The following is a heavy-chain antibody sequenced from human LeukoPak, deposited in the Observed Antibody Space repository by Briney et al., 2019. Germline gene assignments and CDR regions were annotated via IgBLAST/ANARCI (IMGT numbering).Heavy chain of an antibody. V-gene: IGHV4-38-2*02. J-gene: IGHJ5*02. D-gene: IGHD1-26*01. Sequence: SETLSLTCTVSAYSISDGWVWGMIRQPPGRGLEWIGSIYHSGTTYYNPSLKSRVTMSVNTSNNQFSLKLTSVTAADTAMYYCSRLSHVAGAPKVSWFDPWGQGTLVTVSS. CDR1: AYSISDGWV. CDR2: IYHSGTT. CDR3: SRLSHVAGAPKVSWFDP.